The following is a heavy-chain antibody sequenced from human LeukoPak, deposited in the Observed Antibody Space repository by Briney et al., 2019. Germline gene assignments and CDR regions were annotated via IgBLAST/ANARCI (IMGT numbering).Heavy chain of an antibody. CDR1: GFTFSSYG. CDR3: ARGASLGNWFDP. V-gene: IGHV3-33*01. D-gene: IGHD7-27*01. Sequence: GGSLRLSCAASGFTFSSYGMHWVRQAPGKGLEWVAVIWYDGSNKYYADSVKGRFTISRDNSKNTLYLQMNSLRAEDTAVYYCARGASLGNWFDPWGQGTLVTVSS. CDR2: IWYDGSNK. J-gene: IGHJ5*02.